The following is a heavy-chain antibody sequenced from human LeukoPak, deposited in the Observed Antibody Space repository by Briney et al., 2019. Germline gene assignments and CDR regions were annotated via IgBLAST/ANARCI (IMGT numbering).Heavy chain of an antibody. CDR1: GGSIRSYY. Sequence: SETLSLTCTVSGGSIRSYYWSWIRQPAGKGLEWIGRIYTSGSTNYNPSLKSRVTMSVDTSKNQFSLKLSSVTAADTAVYYCARANYDSSGYPFDYWGQGTLVTVSS. CDR3: ARANYDSSGYPFDY. CDR2: IYTSGST. J-gene: IGHJ4*02. V-gene: IGHV4-4*07. D-gene: IGHD3-22*01.